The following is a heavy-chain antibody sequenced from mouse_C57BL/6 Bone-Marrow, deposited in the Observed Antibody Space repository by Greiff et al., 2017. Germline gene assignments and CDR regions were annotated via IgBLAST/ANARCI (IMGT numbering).Heavy chain of an antibody. CDR2: IWPGGGT. CDR3: ARYDYFGKGAMEY. CDR1: GFSLTSYA. Sequence: VKLMESGPGLVAPSPSLSITCNVSGFSLTSYAISWVRQPPGKGLEWLGVIWPGGGTNYNSALKSRLSISKAKSKRKVCLKMNSLQTDDTARYYWARYDYFGKGAMEYWGQGTAVTVSS. V-gene: IGHV2-9-1*01. J-gene: IGHJ4*01. D-gene: IGHD1-1*01.